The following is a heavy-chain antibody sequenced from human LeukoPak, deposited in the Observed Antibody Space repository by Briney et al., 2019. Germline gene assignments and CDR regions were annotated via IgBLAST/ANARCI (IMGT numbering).Heavy chain of an antibody. CDR3: ARDGAHYDILTGSVLYYYYYGMDV. CDR2: INHSGST. CDR1: GGSFSGYY. J-gene: IGHJ6*02. D-gene: IGHD3-9*01. Sequence: PSETLSLTCAVYGGSFSGYYWSWIRQPPGKGLEWIGEINHSGSTNYNPSLKSRVTISVDTSKNQFSLKLSSVTAADTAAYYCARDGAHYDILTGSVLYYYYYGMDVWGQGTTVTVSS. V-gene: IGHV4-34*01.